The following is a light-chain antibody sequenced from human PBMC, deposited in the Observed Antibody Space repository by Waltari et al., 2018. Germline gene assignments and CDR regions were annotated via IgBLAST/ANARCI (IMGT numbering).Light chain of an antibody. Sequence: SYVLTQPPPVSVAPGEPASNTCGGDNMGSYSVPWYQQKPGKAPVLVIRYDSDRPSGIPERFSGSNSANTATLTISRVEAGDEANYYCQVWHAAIDPGVFGTGTEVTV. V-gene: IGLV3-21*04. CDR1: NMGSYS. CDR2: YDS. J-gene: IGLJ1*01. CDR3: QVWHAAIDPGV.